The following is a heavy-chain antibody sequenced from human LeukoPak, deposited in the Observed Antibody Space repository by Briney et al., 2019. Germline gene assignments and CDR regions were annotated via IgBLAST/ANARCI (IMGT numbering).Heavy chain of an antibody. CDR1: GGSISSYY. CDR2: IYYSGST. CDR3: AAYDSTLFDY. V-gene: IGHV4-59*01. D-gene: IGHD3-22*01. J-gene: IGHJ4*02. Sequence: SETLSLTCTVSGGSISSYYRSWIRPPPAKGLEWIGYIYYSGSTNYNPSLKSRVTISVDTSKNQFSLKLSSVTAADTAVYYCAAYDSTLFDYWGQGTLVTVSS.